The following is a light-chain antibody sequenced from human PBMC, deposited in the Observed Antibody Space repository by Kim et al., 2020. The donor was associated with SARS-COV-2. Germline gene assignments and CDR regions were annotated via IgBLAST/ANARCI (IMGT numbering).Light chain of an antibody. J-gene: IGLJ2*01. V-gene: IGLV3-19*01. CDR3: NSRDSNDNVV. Sequence: GLGQTFRITCQGDSLRSYYATWYQQKPGQAPILVIYGKNNRPSGIPDRFSGSSSGNTASLTITGTQAGDEADYYCNSRDSNDNVVFGGGTKLTVL. CDR2: GKN. CDR1: SLRSYY.